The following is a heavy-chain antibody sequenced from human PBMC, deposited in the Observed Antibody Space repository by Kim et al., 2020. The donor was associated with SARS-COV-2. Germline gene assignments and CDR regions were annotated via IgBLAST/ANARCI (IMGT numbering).Heavy chain of an antibody. D-gene: IGHD3-10*01. CDR3: ASRWFGEPKPDIGAFEI. CDR1: GYTFTRYA. Sequence: ASVKVSCKASGYTFTRYAMHWVRQAPGQRLEWMGWINPGNGNTKYSQKFQGRVTITRDTSASTAYMELSSLRSEDTAVYYCASRWFGEPKPDIGAFEIWGQGTMVTVSS. CDR2: INPGNGNT. V-gene: IGHV1-3*01. J-gene: IGHJ3*02.